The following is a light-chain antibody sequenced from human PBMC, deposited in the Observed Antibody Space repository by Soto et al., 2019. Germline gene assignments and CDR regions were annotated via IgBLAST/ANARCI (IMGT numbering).Light chain of an antibody. Sequence: EIVLTQSPATLSVPPGETATLSCRASQSVNNYLAWYQQKPGQAPRLLMYDPSNRATGIPARFSGSGSGTDFTLTISSLEPEDFAGYYCQQHSIRPVTFGQGTKVDIK. CDR1: QSVNNY. V-gene: IGKV3-11*01. CDR3: QQHSIRPVT. J-gene: IGKJ1*01. CDR2: DPS.